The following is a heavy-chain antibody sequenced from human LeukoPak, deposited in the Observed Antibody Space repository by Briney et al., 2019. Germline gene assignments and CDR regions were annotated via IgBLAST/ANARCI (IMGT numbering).Heavy chain of an antibody. D-gene: IGHD3-16*01. CDR1: GFTFSSYE. CDR2: ISYDGSNK. V-gene: IGHV3-30*04. J-gene: IGHJ4*02. Sequence: GGSLRLSCAASGFTFSSYEMNWVRQAPGKGLEWVAVISYDGSNKYYADSVKGRFTISRDNSKNTLYLQMNSLRAEDTALYYCAKEGGYAALGEGYFDYWGQGTLVTVSS. CDR3: AKEGGYAALGEGYFDY.